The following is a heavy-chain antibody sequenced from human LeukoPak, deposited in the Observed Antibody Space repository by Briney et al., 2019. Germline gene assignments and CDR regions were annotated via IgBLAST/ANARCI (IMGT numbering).Heavy chain of an antibody. CDR2: INHSGST. V-gene: IGHV4-34*01. D-gene: IGHD4-23*01. CDR1: GGSFGGYY. CDR3: ARGYLSYYGGNSGSAWFDP. Sequence: PSETLSLTCAVYGGSFGGYYWSWIRQPPGKGLEWIGEINHSGSTNYNPSLKSRVTISVDTSKNQFSLKLSSVTAADTAVYYCARGYLSYYGGNSGSAWFDPWGQGTLVTVSS. J-gene: IGHJ5*02.